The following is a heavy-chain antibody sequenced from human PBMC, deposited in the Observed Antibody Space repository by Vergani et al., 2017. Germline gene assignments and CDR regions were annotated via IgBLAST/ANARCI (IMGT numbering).Heavy chain of an antibody. Sequence: QVQLVQSGAEVKKPGSSVKVSCKASGGTFSSYAISWVRQAPGQGLEWMGRIIPVLGKTKYAQDFQGRLTITADTYTSTDYMELTSLRSQDTAVYYCAIDPRGYGGDPEDYYYGMDVWGQGTTVTVSS. CDR2: IIPVLGKT. V-gene: IGHV1-69*04. CDR3: AIDPRGYGGDPEDYYYGMDV. CDR1: GGTFSSYA. D-gene: IGHD2-21*02. J-gene: IGHJ6*02.